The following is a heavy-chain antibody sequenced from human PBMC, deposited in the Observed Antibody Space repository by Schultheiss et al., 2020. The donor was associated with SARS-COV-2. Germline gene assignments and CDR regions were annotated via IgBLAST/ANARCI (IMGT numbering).Heavy chain of an antibody. CDR1: GFTFSDYY. J-gene: IGHJ6*02. D-gene: IGHD5-18*01. CDR2: IWYNGSNK. V-gene: IGHV3-33*08. CDR3: AREDSYGYDPYYYYGMDV. Sequence: SCAASGFTFSDYYMSWIRQAPGKGLEWVAVIWYNGSNKYYADSVKGRFTISRDNAKNSLYLQMNSLRDEDTAVYYCAREDSYGYDPYYYYGMDVWGQGTTVTVSS.